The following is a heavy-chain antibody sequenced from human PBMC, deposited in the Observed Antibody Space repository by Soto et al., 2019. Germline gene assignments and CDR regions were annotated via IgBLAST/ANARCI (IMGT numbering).Heavy chain of an antibody. CDR1: GGTFSSYT. J-gene: IGHJ6*02. Sequence: QVQLVQSGAEVKKPGSSVKVSCKASGGTFSSYTISWVRQAPGQGLEWMGRIIPILGIANYAQKFQDRVTITADKSTSTAYMELSSLRSEDTAVYYCAREPYCSGGSCYYYYGMDVWGQGTTVTVSS. CDR2: IIPILGIA. V-gene: IGHV1-69*08. D-gene: IGHD2-15*01. CDR3: AREPYCSGGSCYYYYGMDV.